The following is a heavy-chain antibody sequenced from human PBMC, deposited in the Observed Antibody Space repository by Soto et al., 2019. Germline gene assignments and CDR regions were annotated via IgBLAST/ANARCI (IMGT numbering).Heavy chain of an antibody. D-gene: IGHD6-6*01. CDR1: SGSISSYY. CDR3: AKDGSGDIAARPFDY. V-gene: IGHV4-59*01. CDR2: IYYSGNT. J-gene: IGHJ4*02. Sequence: SDTLSLTCTVSSGSISSYYWNWIRQPPGKGLEWIGSIYYSGNTNYSPSLKSRVTISVDTSKKQFSLKLTSVTAADTAVYYCAKDGSGDIAARPFDYWGQGALVTVSS.